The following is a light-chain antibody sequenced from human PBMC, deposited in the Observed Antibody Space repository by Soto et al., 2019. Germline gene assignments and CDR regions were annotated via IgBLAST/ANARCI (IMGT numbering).Light chain of an antibody. CDR2: DVI. V-gene: IGLV2-14*03. CDR1: NTDVGAYDY. CDR3: SSYSTISNLV. J-gene: IGLJ1*01. Sequence: QAVVTQPASVSGSPGQSITISCSGTNTDVGAYDYVSWYQQHPGKAPKLILYDVINRPSGVSDRFSGSKSGNTASLTISGLQAEDEAEYFCSSYSTISNLVFGTGTKLTVL.